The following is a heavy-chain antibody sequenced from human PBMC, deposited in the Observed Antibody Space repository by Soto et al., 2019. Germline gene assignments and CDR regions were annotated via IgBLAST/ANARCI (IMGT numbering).Heavy chain of an antibody. Sequence: PSETLSLTCTVSGGSISSGDYYWSWIRQPPGKGLEWIAYIHNSVSTHYNPSLKRRVTISVDTSKNQFSLKLSSVTAADTAVYYCARSRYSGSYFFDYWGQGILVTVSS. V-gene: IGHV4-30-4*01. D-gene: IGHD1-26*01. CDR2: IHNSVST. CDR3: ARSRYSGSYFFDY. J-gene: IGHJ4*02. CDR1: GGSISSGDYY.